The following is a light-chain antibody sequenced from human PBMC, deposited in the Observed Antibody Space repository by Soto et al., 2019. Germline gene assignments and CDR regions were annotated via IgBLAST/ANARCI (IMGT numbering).Light chain of an antibody. Sequence: DIVLTQSPGTLSLSPGESATLSCRASQTISRSYLAWYQQQPCQAPRLLIYGASSRATGIRERSSGRDSGTDFTLNISRLEPEDFAAYSCQQYGSSTRGWTFGQGTKVDIK. CDR2: GAS. V-gene: IGKV3-20*01. CDR3: QQYGSSTRGWT. CDR1: QTISRSY. J-gene: IGKJ1*01.